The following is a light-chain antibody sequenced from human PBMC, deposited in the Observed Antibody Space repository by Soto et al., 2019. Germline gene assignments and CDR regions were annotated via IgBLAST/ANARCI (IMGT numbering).Light chain of an antibody. J-gene: IGKJ5*01. CDR1: QSVSSY. CDR2: DAS. Sequence: IVLPQSPATPSFSPGEKTTLSFRASQSVSSYLAWYQQKPGQAPRLLIYDASNRATGIPARFSGSGSGTDFTLTISSLQSEDFATYYCQQLNSYPITFGQGTRLEIK. V-gene: IGKV3-11*01. CDR3: QQLNSYPIT.